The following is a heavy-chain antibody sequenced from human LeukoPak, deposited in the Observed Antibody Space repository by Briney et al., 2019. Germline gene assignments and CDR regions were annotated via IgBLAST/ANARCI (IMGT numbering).Heavy chain of an antibody. CDR1: GFTFSSCN. D-gene: IGHD3-10*02. Sequence: GGSLRLSCAASGFTFSSCNMKWVRRAPGKGVEGVSGISGSGDSTYYADSVKGRFTISRDNAKNSLYLQMNSLRAEDTAVYYCAELGITMIGGVWGKGTTVTISS. CDR3: AELGITMIGGV. CDR2: ISGSGDST. V-gene: IGHV3-21*01. J-gene: IGHJ6*04.